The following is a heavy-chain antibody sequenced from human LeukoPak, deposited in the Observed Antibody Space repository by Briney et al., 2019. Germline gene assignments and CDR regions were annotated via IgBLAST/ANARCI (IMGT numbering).Heavy chain of an antibody. J-gene: IGHJ4*02. V-gene: IGHV3-66*01. CDR3: AREISRFGI. Sequence: AGGSLRLSCAASGFTVSSSNYMNWVRQAPGKGLEWVSGIYTGGTTYYTDSVKGRSTISRDNPNNTLYLQMHSLRAEDTAVYYCAREISRFGIWGQGTLVTVSS. CDR1: GFTVSSSNY. D-gene: IGHD3-16*01. CDR2: IYTGGTT.